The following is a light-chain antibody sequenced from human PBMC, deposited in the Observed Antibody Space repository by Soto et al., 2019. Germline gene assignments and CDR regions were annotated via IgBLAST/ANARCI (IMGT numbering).Light chain of an antibody. Sequence: QSALTQPASVSGSPGQSITISCTGTSSDVGAYNYVSWYQQYPGKAPKVMIYDVGNRPSGVSNRFSGSKSGNTASLTISGLQAEDEADYYCCSYTTSSTVVFGGGTKLTVL. V-gene: IGLV2-14*01. J-gene: IGLJ2*01. CDR1: SSDVGAYNY. CDR2: DVG. CDR3: CSYTTSSTVV.